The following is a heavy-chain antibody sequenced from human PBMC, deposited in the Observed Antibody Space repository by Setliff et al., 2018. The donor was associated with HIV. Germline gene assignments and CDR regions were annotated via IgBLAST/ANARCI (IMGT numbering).Heavy chain of an antibody. V-gene: IGHV3-30*02. CDR1: GFTFSSYG. D-gene: IGHD3-3*01. CDR3: GRVSGTWPAYYFDF. J-gene: IGHJ4*02. Sequence: GGSLRLSCAASGFTFSSYGMHWVRQAPGKGLECVTFVRHDGGDKYYADSVKGRFTVSKDNSRKTLYLQMNSLRVEDTAVYYCGRVSGTWPAYYFDFWGQGTLVTVSS. CDR2: VRHDGGDK.